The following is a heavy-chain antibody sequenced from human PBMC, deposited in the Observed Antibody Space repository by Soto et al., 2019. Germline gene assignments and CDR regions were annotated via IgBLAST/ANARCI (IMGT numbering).Heavy chain of an antibody. J-gene: IGHJ4*02. CDR1: GYTFTGYY. CDR2: INPNSGGT. D-gene: IGHD5-12*01. Sequence: QVQLVQSGAEVKKPGASVKVSCKASGYTFTGYYMHWVRQAPGQGLEWMGWINPNSGGTNYAQSVKGRFTVSRDNSKSTLYLQMNSLRAEDTAVYYCAKYPEYSVYDVTYFDYWGQGTLVTVSS. V-gene: IGHV1-2*02. CDR3: AKYPEYSVYDVTYFDY.